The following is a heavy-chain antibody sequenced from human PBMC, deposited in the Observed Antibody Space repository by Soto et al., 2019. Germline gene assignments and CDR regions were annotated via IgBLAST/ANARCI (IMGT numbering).Heavy chain of an antibody. Sequence: GGSLILSCAASGFTCSSYSMSWVRQAPGKGLEWVSAISGSGGSTYYADSVKGRFTISRDNPKNTLYLQMNSLRAEDTAVYYCAKAPLFKPGNWFDPWGQGTLVTVSS. CDR3: AKAPLFKPGNWFDP. CDR1: GFTCSSYS. D-gene: IGHD2-21*01. CDR2: ISGSGGST. J-gene: IGHJ5*02. V-gene: IGHV3-23*01.